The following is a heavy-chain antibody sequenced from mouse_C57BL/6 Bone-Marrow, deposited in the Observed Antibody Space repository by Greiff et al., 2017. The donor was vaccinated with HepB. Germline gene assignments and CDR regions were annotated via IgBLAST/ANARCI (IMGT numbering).Heavy chain of an antibody. CDR3: AKNWRWSAMDY. CDR1: GFSLTSYG. D-gene: IGHD2-3*01. CDR2: IWRGGST. Sequence: VKLVESGPGLVQPSQSLSITCTVSGFSLTSYGVHWVRQSPGKGLEWLGVIWRGGSTDYNAAFMSRLSITKDNSKSQVFYKMNSLQADDTAIYYCAKNWRWSAMDYWGQGTSVTVSS. J-gene: IGHJ4*01. V-gene: IGHV2-5*01.